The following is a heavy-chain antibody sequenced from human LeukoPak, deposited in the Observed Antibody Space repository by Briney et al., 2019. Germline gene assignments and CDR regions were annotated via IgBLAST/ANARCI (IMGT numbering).Heavy chain of an antibody. CDR3: AKNCGGSCYFVDY. Sequence: GGSLRLTCAASDVSFSNYSMSWVRQTPGKGLEWVSAISASGGSTYYADSVKGRFTISRDNSKTTLYLQMNSLRPEDTAVYYCAKNCGGSCYFVDYWGQGTLVTVSS. CDR1: DVSFSNYS. CDR2: ISASGGST. D-gene: IGHD2-15*01. J-gene: IGHJ4*02. V-gene: IGHV3-23*01.